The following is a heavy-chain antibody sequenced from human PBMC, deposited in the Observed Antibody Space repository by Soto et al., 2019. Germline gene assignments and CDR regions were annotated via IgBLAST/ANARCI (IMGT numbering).Heavy chain of an antibody. CDR2: ISGSGGST. CDR3: VKSDRKDF. V-gene: IGHV3-23*01. D-gene: IGHD2-15*01. Sequence: EVQLLESGGGLVQPGGSLRLSCAASGFTFSSYAMSWVRQAPGKGLEWVSAISGSGGSTYYADSVTGRFTISRDNSRDTLYLQMNSLRADDTAVYYCVKSDRKDFWGQGTLVTVSS. CDR1: GFTFSSYA. J-gene: IGHJ4*02.